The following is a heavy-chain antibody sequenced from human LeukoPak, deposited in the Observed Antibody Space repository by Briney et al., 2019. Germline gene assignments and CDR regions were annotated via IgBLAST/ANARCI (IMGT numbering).Heavy chain of an antibody. CDR1: GFTFSSYS. D-gene: IGHD4-23*01. V-gene: IGHV3-21*01. J-gene: IGHJ4*02. CDR3: AKSTVVTPGPPDY. Sequence: GGSLRPSCAASGFTFSSYSMNWVRQAPGKGLEWVSSISSSSSYIYYADSVKGRFTISRDNAKNSLYLQMNSLRAEDTAVYYCAKSTVVTPGPPDYWGQGTLVTVSS. CDR2: ISSSSSYI.